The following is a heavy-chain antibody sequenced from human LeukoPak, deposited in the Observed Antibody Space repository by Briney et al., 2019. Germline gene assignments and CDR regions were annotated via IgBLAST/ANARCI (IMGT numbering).Heavy chain of an antibody. CDR1: GFTFSRYA. CDR3: AKSLAAAGNY. Sequence: RSGGSVTLLCAVSGFTFSRYAMKWVRQAPGKGREWVSGLGGSGRGGSTYYAASVKGRFTISRENSKNTLYLQMNSLRAEDTAVYYCAKSLAAAGNYWGQGTLVTVSS. V-gene: IGHV3-23*01. D-gene: IGHD6-13*01. CDR2: LGGSGRGGST. J-gene: IGHJ4*02.